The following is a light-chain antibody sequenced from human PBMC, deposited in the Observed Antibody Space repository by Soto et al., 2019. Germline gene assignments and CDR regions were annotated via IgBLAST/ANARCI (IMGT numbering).Light chain of an antibody. Sequence: QSGKTQPPSGSGSPGQSVTISCTGTSSDVGAYDYVSWYQQHPGKAPKLMIYEINKRPSGVPDRFSGSKSGNTASLTVSGLQAEDEADYYCSSFAGSNNFPYVFGTGTKVNVL. CDR2: EIN. V-gene: IGLV2-8*01. CDR3: SSFAGSNNFPYV. J-gene: IGLJ1*01. CDR1: SSDVGAYDY.